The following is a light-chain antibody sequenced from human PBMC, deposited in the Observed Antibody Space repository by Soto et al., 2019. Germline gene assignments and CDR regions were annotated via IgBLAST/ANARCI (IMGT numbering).Light chain of an antibody. CDR2: DDT. J-gene: IGLJ3*02. CDR3: CSFAGSSTS. V-gene: IGLV2-23*01. Sequence: QSALTQPASVSGSPGQSITISCTGTSSDVGTYKPVSWYQQYPGKAPKVIIYDDTKRPSGVSSRFSGSKSGNTASLTISGLQAEDEADSYCCSFAGSSTSFGGGPQVTVL. CDR1: SSDVGTYKP.